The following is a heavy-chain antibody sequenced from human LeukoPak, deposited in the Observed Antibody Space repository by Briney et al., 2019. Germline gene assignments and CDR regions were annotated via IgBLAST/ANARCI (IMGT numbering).Heavy chain of an antibody. J-gene: IGHJ6*02. D-gene: IGHD3-22*01. CDR2: ISSSSSYI. CDR1: GFTFSSYS. Sequence: PRGSLRLSCAASGFTFSSYSMNWVRQAPGKGLEWVSSISSSSSYIYYADSVKGRFTISRDNAKNSLYLQMNSLRAEDTAVYYCARDVHDSSGYYRLPFYYYGMDVWGQGTTVTVSS. CDR3: ARDVHDSSGYYRLPFYYYGMDV. V-gene: IGHV3-21*01.